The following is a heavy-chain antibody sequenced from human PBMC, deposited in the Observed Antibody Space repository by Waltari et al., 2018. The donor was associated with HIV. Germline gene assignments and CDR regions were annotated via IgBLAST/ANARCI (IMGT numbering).Heavy chain of an antibody. J-gene: IGHJ6*02. CDR1: GASNGSHY. D-gene: IGHD3-10*01. CDR2: ITYSGGT. Sequence: QVQLQESGPGLVKPSETLTLTCTVSGASNGSHYWSWIRQPPRKGLEWIGRITYSGGTKYNRALESRVAISEDSSKSKFSLKLTDVTAEDTAVYFCVRLSFGRSGGYSDYYYYGMDVWGQGTTVTVSS. V-gene: IGHV4-59*11. CDR3: VRLSFGRSGGYSDYYYYGMDV.